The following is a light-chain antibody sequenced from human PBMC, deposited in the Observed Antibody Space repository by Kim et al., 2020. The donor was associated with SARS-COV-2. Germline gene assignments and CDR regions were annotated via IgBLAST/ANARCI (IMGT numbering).Light chain of an antibody. CDR2: LGS. J-gene: IGKJ5*01. CDR1: QSLLHSNGYNY. CDR3: MQAIQTPRT. V-gene: IGKV2-28*01. Sequence: PASISCRSSQSLLHSNGYNYLDWYLQKPGQSPQLLIYLGSNRASGVPDRFSGSGSGTDFTLKISRVEAEDVGVYYCMQAIQTPRTFGQGTRLEIK.